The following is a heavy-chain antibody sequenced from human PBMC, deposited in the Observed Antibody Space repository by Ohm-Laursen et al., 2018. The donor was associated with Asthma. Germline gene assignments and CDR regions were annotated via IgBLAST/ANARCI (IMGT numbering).Heavy chain of an antibody. Sequence: TLSLTCTVSGAPVASGAHYWTWVRQPPGEALEWIGNIFFTGSTDYNPSLSSRLTISVDTSRNQFSLKLTSVTAADTAVYYCARDPGTSHYYYGMDVWGQGTTVTVSS. D-gene: IGHD6-13*01. CDR2: IFFTGST. CDR3: ARDPGTSHYYYGMDV. J-gene: IGHJ6*02. CDR1: GAPVASGAHY. V-gene: IGHV4-31*03.